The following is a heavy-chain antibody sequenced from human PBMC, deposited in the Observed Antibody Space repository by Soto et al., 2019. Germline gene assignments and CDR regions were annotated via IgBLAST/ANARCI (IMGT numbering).Heavy chain of an antibody. CDR2: IAPHRDGT. V-gene: IGHV1-2*02. CDR3: ARGPYGDNAFDF. Sequence: ASVKVSCKASGYSFTDYYMHWIRQAPGQGLEWMGWIAPHRDGTEFAQKFQGRITLTGDTSTSTAYMELKGLTSADTAVYFCARGPYGDNAFDFWG. J-gene: IGHJ5*01. D-gene: IGHD4-17*01. CDR1: GYSFTDYY.